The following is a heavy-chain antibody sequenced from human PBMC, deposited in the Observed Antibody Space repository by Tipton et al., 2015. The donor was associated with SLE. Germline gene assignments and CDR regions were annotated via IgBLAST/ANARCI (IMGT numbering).Heavy chain of an antibody. D-gene: IGHD3-16*02. CDR2: INHGGST. Sequence: LRLSCTVSGDSFSNHFWSWIRQPPGKGLEWIGEINHGGSTNYNPSLKSRVTISVDTSKNQFSLKLSSVTAADTAVYYCAQAHLWGSYRYASDIWGQGTMVTVSS. V-gene: IGHV4-34*01. CDR3: AQAHLWGSYRYASDI. J-gene: IGHJ3*02. CDR1: GDSFSNHF.